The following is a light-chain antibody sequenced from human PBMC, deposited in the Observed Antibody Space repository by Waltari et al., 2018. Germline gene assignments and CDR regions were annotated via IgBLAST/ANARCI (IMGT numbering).Light chain of an antibody. J-gene: IGLJ2*01. CDR1: PSTIGGTY. V-gene: IGLV1-51*01. CDR3: ASWDLSLSSVL. CDR2: DNS. Sequence: QSVLTQPPSVSATPGQKVTISCSGSPSTIGGTYVSWYHQVPRAAPNLLIYDNSKRPPGIPDRFSASKSGTSATLGIAGVEAGDEATYFCASWDLSLSSVLFGGGTKVTV.